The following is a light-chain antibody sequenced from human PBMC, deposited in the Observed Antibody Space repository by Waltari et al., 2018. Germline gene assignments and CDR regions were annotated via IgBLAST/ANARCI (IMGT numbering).Light chain of an antibody. CDR1: ALPKQY. CDR2: KDR. Sequence: ELTQPPSVSVSPGQTARITCSGDALPKQYAYWYQQKPGRAPVLVMSKDRERPSGIPDRFSGSSSGTTVTLTISGVQAEDEADYYCQSTDSTGNYVAFGGKTELTVL. V-gene: IGLV3-25*03. CDR3: QSTDSTGNYVA. J-gene: IGLJ3*02.